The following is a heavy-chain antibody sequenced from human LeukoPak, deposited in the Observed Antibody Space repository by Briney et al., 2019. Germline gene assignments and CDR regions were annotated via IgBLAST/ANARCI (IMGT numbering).Heavy chain of an antibody. D-gene: IGHD3-3*01. CDR1: GFTFSSYG. CDR3: ARQGRTRYDFWSDYYLSPIDY. J-gene: IGHJ4*02. CDR2: ISGSGGST. Sequence: GGSLRLSCAASGFTFSSYGMSWVRQAPGKGLEWVSTISGSGGSTYYADSVKGRFTISRDNSKNMLYLQMNSLRAEDTAVYYCARQGRTRYDFWSDYYLSPIDYWGQGTLVTVSS. V-gene: IGHV3-23*01.